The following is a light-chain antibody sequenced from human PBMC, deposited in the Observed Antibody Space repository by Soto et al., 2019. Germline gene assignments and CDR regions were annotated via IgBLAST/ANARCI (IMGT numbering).Light chain of an antibody. Sequence: QSALTQPPSASGSPGQSVTISCTGTSSDVGAYNYVSWYQQHPGKVPKLLIYESTKRPSGVPDRFSGSKSGNTASLTVSGLQAEDEADYYCASYAGSRVFGGGTKLTVL. V-gene: IGLV2-8*01. J-gene: IGLJ2*01. CDR3: ASYAGSRV. CDR2: EST. CDR1: SSDVGAYNY.